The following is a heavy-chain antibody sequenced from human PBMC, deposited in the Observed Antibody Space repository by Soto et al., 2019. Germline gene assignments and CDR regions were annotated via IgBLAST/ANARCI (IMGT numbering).Heavy chain of an antibody. CDR1: GFTFSRNA. V-gene: IGHV3-30-3*01. Sequence: RRLSCEASGFTFSRNAMHWVRQAPGKGLEWVAVISFDGNNQYYTDSVKGRFTISRDNSKNTLDLQMNSLRREDTAVYYCARDREYSGFYYGMDVWGQGTTVTVSS. D-gene: IGHD5-12*01. CDR3: ARDREYSGFYYGMDV. CDR2: ISFDGNNQ. J-gene: IGHJ6*02.